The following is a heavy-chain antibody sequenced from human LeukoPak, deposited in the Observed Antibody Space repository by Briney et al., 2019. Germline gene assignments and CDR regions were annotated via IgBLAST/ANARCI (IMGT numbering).Heavy chain of an antibody. Sequence: GWSLTLSCPASGFTVSSNYMTWVRQAPGKGLEWVSVIYSGGSTYYAEPVKGRFTISRDGSKNAVYLQMNCLTAEDTAMYDCARDPGNAYYYAWGQGTLVTVS. CDR2: IYSGGST. CDR1: GFTVSSNY. V-gene: IGHV3-53*01. D-gene: IGHD3-22*01. J-gene: IGHJ5*02. CDR3: ARDPGNAYYYA.